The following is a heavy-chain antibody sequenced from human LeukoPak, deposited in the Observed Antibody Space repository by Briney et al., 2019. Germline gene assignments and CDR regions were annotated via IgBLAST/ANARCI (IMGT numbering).Heavy chain of an antibody. Sequence: SETLSLTCTVSGESISGFYWNWIRQPPGKGLEWIGYINYSGSTNYNPSLKSRVTISVDTSKNQFSLKLSSVTAADTAVYYCARHRGGSYSGIDYWGQGTLVTVSS. CDR3: ARHRGGSYSGIDY. CDR2: INYSGST. D-gene: IGHD1-26*01. J-gene: IGHJ4*02. CDR1: GESISGFY. V-gene: IGHV4-59*08.